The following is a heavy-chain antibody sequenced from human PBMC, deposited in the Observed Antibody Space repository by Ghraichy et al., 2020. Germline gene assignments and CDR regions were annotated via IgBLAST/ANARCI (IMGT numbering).Heavy chain of an antibody. CDR2: ISGSGGST. CDR3: AKVAPALPYYYYGMDV. Sequence: GGSLRLSCAASGFTFSSYAMSWVRQAPGKGLEWVSAISGSGGSTYYADSVKGRFTISRDNSKNTLYLQMNSLRAEDTAVYYCAKVAPALPYYYYGMDVWGQGTTVTVSS. V-gene: IGHV3-23*01. CDR1: GFTFSSYA. J-gene: IGHJ6*02.